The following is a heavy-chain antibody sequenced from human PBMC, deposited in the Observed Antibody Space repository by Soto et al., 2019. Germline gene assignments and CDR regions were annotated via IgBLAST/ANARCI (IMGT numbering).Heavy chain of an antibody. CDR1: GGSVSSTDYS. CDR3: ARLNGYCDSTKCRGYYGMDV. CDR2: VYSHDNT. Sequence: QLQLQESGPGLVKPSETLSLTCTVSGGSVSSTDYSWGWVRQSPGKGLEWIGTVYSHDNTHYNPSLLSRVTISVDTSKNEFSLRLNSVTAADTAVYYCARLNGYCDSTKCRGYYGMDVWGQGTTVTVSS. V-gene: IGHV4-39*01. J-gene: IGHJ6*02. D-gene: IGHD2-2*03.